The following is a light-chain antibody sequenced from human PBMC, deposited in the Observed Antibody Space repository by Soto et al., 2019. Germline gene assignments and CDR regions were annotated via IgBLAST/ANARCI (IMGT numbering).Light chain of an antibody. Sequence: EDVLTQSPGTLSLSPGERATLSCRASQSLSSSYLAWYQQKPGQAPRLLIYGASSRATGIPDRFSGSGSGTDFTLTISSLQSEDFAVYYCQQYIRWPLTFGGGTKVDI. CDR1: QSLSSSY. V-gene: IGKV3-20*01. J-gene: IGKJ4*01. CDR3: QQYIRWPLT. CDR2: GAS.